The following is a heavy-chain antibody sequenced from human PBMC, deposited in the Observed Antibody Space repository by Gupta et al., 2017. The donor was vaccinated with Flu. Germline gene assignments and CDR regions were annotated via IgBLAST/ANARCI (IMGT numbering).Heavy chain of an antibody. D-gene: IGHD6-13*01. J-gene: IGHJ6*02. Sequence: QVQLQESGPGLVKPSQTLSLTCTVSGGSISSGSYYWSWIRQPAGQGLGWIGRLYTSGSTNYNPSLQSRVTISVDTSKNQFSLKLSSVTAADTAVYFCARARIAAAGSYYYYGMDVWGQGTTVTVSS. CDR3: ARARIAAAGSYYYYGMDV. CDR1: GGSISSGSYY. V-gene: IGHV4-61*02. CDR2: LYTSGST.